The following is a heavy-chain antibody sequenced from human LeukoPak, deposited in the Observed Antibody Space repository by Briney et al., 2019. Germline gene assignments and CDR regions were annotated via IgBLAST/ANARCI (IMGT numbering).Heavy chain of an antibody. D-gene: IGHD3-22*01. CDR2: IYYRGST. CDR3: ARADYDTSAYYYTFDY. CDR1: GGSIDGYY. J-gene: IGHJ4*02. V-gene: IGHV4-59*01. Sequence: SQTLSLTCTVSGGSIDGYYWSSIQHHPEKGLEWIGYIYYRGSTNYNPSLESRVTISLDTSKNQFSLNLSSVTAADTAVYYCARADYDTSAYYYTFDYWGQGTLVTVSS.